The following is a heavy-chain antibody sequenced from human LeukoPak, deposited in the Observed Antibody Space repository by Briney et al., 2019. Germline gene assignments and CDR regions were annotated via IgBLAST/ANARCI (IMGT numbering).Heavy chain of an antibody. CDR3: AKDMEQWLPPRLYYGMDV. J-gene: IGHJ6*02. Sequence: PGRSLRLSCAVSGFTFDDYAMYWVRQPPGKGLEWVSGITWNSGGIVYADSVKGRFTISRDNAKNSLFLQMNSLRTEDTALYYCAKDMEQWLPPRLYYGMDVWGQGTTVTVSS. CDR1: GFTFDDYA. V-gene: IGHV3-9*01. CDR2: ITWNSGGI. D-gene: IGHD6-19*01.